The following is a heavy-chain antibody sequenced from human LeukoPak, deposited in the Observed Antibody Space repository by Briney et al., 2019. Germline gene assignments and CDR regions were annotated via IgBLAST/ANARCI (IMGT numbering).Heavy chain of an antibody. V-gene: IGHV4-59*01. J-gene: IGHJ5*02. CDR1: GGSISSYY. CDR2: IYYSVST. CDR3: ARDGSGSYYPPGINWFDP. D-gene: IGHD3-10*01. Sequence: SETLSLTCTVSGGSISSYYWSWIRQPPGKGLEWIGYIYYSVSTNYNPPLKSRVTISVDTSKNQFSMKLSSVTTADTAVYYCARDGSGSYYPPGINWFDPWGQGTLVTVSS.